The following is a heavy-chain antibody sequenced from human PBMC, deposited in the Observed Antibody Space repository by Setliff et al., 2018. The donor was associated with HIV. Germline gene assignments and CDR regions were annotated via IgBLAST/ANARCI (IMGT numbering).Heavy chain of an antibody. J-gene: IGHJ4*02. V-gene: IGHV3-23*01. Sequence: GGSLRLSCAASGFTFSSYAMSWVRQAPGKGLEWVSAISGSGGSTYYADSVKGRFTISRGNSKNTLYLQMNSLRAEDTAVYYCAKDRDTYSSSWYMWIFDYWGQGTLVTVSS. D-gene: IGHD6-13*01. CDR1: GFTFSSYA. CDR2: ISGSGGST. CDR3: AKDRDTYSSSWYMWIFDY.